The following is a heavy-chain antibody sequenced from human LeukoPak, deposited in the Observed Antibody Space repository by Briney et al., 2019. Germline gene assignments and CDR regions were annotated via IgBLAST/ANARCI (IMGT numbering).Heavy chain of an antibody. V-gene: IGHV3-30*04. CDR3: ARESGFYGSGSRY. CDR1: GFTFSSYA. Sequence: GGSLRLSCAASGFTFSSYAMHWVRQAPGKGLEWVAVISYDGSNKYYADSVKGRFTISRDNSKNTLYLQMNSLRAEDTAVYYCARESGFYGSGSRYWGQGTLVTVSS. J-gene: IGHJ4*02. D-gene: IGHD3-10*01. CDR2: ISYDGSNK.